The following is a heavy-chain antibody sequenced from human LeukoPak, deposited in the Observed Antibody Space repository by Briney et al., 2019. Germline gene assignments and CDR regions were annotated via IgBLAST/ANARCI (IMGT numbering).Heavy chain of an antibody. D-gene: IGHD3-10*01. CDR2: IYYSGST. Sequence: SETLSLTCTVSGGSISSGGYYWSWIRQYPGKGLEWIGYIYYSGSTDYNPPLKSRVIIALDTSKNQFSLKLSSVTAADTAVYYCARDTYSGSGSFGEIDYWGQGTLVTVSS. CDR1: GGSISSGGYY. CDR3: ARDTYSGSGSFGEIDY. V-gene: IGHV4-31*03. J-gene: IGHJ4*02.